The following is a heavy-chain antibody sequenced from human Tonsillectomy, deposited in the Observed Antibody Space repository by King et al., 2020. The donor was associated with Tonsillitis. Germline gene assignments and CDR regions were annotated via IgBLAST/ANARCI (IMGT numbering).Heavy chain of an antibody. CDR3: AHXLXIEGAFDI. V-gene: IGHV2-5*02. D-gene: IGHD3-22*01. Sequence: TLKESGPTLVKPTQTLTLTCTFSGFSLSTSGVGVGWIRQPPGQALEWLALIYWDDDKRYSPSLKSRLTITKDTSKNKVVLTMTNMDPVDTATYYCAHXLXIEGAFDIWGQGXMXTVSS. CDR2: IYWDDDK. J-gene: IGHJ3*02. CDR1: GFSLSTSGVG.